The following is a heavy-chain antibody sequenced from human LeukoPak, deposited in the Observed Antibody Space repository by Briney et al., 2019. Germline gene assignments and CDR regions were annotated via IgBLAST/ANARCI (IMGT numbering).Heavy chain of an antibody. CDR2: IYHSGST. Sequence: PSETLSLTCTVSGYSISSGYYWGWIRQPPGKGLEWIGSIYHSGSTYYNPSLKSRVTISVDTSKNQFSLKLSSVTAADTAVYYCARGLTGSAFDPWGQGTLVTVSS. CDR1: GYSISSGYY. V-gene: IGHV4-38-2*02. CDR3: ARGLTGSAFDP. J-gene: IGHJ5*02. D-gene: IGHD1-20*01.